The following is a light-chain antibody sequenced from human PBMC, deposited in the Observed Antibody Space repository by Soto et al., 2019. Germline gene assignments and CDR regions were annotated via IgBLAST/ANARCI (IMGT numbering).Light chain of an antibody. CDR2: GPS. CDR3: QQYGNSLRT. Sequence: EIVLPQSTGTLSLSPGERATLSCRASQSVSIYLAWYQQKPGQAPRLLTFGPSSRATGIPDRFSGSGSGTDFTLTISRLEPEDFAVYYCQQYGNSLRTFGQGTKVDI. J-gene: IGKJ1*01. CDR1: QSVSIY. V-gene: IGKV3-20*01.